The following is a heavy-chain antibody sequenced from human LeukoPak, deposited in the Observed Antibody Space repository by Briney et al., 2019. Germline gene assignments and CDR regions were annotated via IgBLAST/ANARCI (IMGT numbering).Heavy chain of an antibody. CDR2: IKPDGSQK. CDR1: GFTFSSYW. V-gene: IGHV3-7*01. D-gene: IGHD2-15*01. Sequence: GGSLRLSCAASGFTFSSYWMSWVRQAPGKGLEWVANIKPDGSQKDYVDSVKGRSTISRDNAKNSLYLQMDSLRAEDTAMYYCAREDMWAFDMWGQGTMVTVSS. CDR3: AREDMWAFDM. J-gene: IGHJ3*02.